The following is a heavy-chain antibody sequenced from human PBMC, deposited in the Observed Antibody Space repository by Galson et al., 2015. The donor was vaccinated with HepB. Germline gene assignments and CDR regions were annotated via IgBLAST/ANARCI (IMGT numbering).Heavy chain of an antibody. CDR3: ARRGYSYGAQSNYFYFGLDV. CDR1: GFTFSGYG. CDR2: ISSSRRTI. J-gene: IGHJ6*02. Sequence: SLRLSCAASGFTFSGYGMNWVRQAPGKGLEWVSYISSSRRTIYYADSVEGRFTISRDNAKNSLYLQMNGPRAEDTAIYFCARRGYSYGAQSNYFYFGLDVWGQGTIVTVSS. V-gene: IGHV3-48*01. D-gene: IGHD5-18*01.